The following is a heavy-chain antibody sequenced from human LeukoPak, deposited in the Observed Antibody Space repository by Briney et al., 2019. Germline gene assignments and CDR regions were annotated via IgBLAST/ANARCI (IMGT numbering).Heavy chain of an antibody. CDR1: GFTFGDYA. V-gene: IGHV3-49*04. D-gene: IGHD3-22*01. CDR2: IRSKAYGGTT. Sequence: GGSLRLSCAASGFTFGDYAVSWVRQAPGKGLEWIGFIRSKAYGGTTQYAASVKGRFTLSIDDSKSITYLQMNSLKTEDTAVYYCTRDHPYYYDNSGYPLDYWGQGTLVTVSS. J-gene: IGHJ4*02. CDR3: TRDHPYYYDNSGYPLDY.